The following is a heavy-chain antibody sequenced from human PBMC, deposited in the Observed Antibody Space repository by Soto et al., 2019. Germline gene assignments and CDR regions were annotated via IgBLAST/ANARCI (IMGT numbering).Heavy chain of an antibody. D-gene: IGHD3-10*01. V-gene: IGHV4-39*01. CDR1: GDSISSRICY. J-gene: IGHJ4*02. Sequence: QPQLQESGPGLVKPSETLSLTCTVSGDSISSRICYWGWLRQPPGGGLAWIGNIYYNGNTYHNPALKYRFTRSRDTSKNQCSLRLGPATAGVTVGYSCARHPTGLWSGEGPDYWGQGTRVTVSS. CDR2: IYYNGNT. CDR3: ARHPTGLWSGEGPDY.